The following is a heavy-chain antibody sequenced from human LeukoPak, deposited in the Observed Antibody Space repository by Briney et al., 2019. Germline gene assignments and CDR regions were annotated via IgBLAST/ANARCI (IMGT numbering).Heavy chain of an antibody. V-gene: IGHV4-4*07. CDR3: ARGLGTAFYYYYYGMDV. J-gene: IGHJ6*02. CDR2: IYTSGST. CDR1: GGSISSYY. Sequence: PSETLSLTCTVSGGSISSYYWSWIRQPAGKGLEWIGRIYTSGSTNYNPSLKSRVTMSVDTSKNQFSLKLSSVTAADTAVYYCARGLGTAFYYYYYGMDVWGQGTTVTVSS. D-gene: IGHD3-10*01.